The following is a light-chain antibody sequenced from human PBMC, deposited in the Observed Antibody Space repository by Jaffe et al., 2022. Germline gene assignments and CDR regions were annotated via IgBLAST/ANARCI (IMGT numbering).Light chain of an antibody. CDR1: QSLLHSNGKTC. Sequence: EIVMTQTPLSLSVTPGQPASISCKSSQSLLHSNGKTCLHWYLQRPGQSPHLLIYEVSGRFSGVPDRFSGSGSGTDFTLKISRVEAEDVGVYYCMHGLNTPRTFGQGTKVEIK. CDR2: EVS. CDR3: MHGLNTPRT. V-gene: IGKV2-29*02. J-gene: IGKJ2*02.